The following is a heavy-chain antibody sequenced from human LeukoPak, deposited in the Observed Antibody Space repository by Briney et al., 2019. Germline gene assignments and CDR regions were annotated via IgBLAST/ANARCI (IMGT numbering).Heavy chain of an antibody. D-gene: IGHD6-19*01. CDR2: INPSGGST. CDR1: GYTFTGYY. J-gene: IGHJ4*02. Sequence: ASVKVSCKASGYTFTGYYMHWVRQAPGQGLEWMGIINPSGGSTSYAQKFQGRVTMTRDMSTSTVYMELSSLRSEDTAVYYCATRQAVAGTLDYWGQGTLVTVSS. CDR3: ATRQAVAGTLDY. V-gene: IGHV1-46*01.